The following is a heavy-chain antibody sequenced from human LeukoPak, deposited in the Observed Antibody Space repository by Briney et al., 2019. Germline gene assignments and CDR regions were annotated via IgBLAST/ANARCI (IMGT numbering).Heavy chain of an antibody. D-gene: IGHD3-9*01. Sequence: PGGSLRLSCAASGFTFSSYAMSWVRQAPGKGLEWVSAISGSGGSTYYADSVKGRFTISRDNSKNTLYLQMNSLRAEDTAVYYCAKVYDILTGYYNYSDYWGQGTLVTVSS. J-gene: IGHJ4*02. V-gene: IGHV3-23*01. CDR2: ISGSGGST. CDR1: GFTFSSYA. CDR3: AKVYDILTGYYNYSDY.